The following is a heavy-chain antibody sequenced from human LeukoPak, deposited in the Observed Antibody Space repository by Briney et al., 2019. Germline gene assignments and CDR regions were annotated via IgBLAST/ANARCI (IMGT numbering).Heavy chain of an antibody. V-gene: IGHV3-23*01. CDR1: GFTFSSYA. CDR3: AKDSGSYRYFDS. D-gene: IGHD3-16*02. J-gene: IGHJ4*02. Sequence: GGSLRLSCAASGFTFSSYAMSWVRQAPGKGLEWVSAISGSGGSTYYADSVKGRFTISRDNSKNTVYLQMNSLRPEDTAVYFCAKDSGSYRYFDSWGQGTLVTVSS. CDR2: ISGSGGST.